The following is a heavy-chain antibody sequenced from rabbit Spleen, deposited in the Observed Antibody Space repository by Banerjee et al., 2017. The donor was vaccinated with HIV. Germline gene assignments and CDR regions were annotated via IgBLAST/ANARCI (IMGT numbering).Heavy chain of an antibody. Sequence: QEQLTETGKGLVQPGGSLTLSCKASEIDFTNYYITWVRQAPGKGLEWIGIIYAARGTTDYATWAKGRFTISKTSSTTVTLQMTSLTAADTATYFCARGYPGGGFITRLDLWGQGTLVTVS. CDR2: IYAARGTT. D-gene: IGHD7-1*01. CDR3: ARGYPGGGFITRLDL. V-gene: IGHV1S45*01. J-gene: IGHJ3*01. CDR1: EIDFTNYY.